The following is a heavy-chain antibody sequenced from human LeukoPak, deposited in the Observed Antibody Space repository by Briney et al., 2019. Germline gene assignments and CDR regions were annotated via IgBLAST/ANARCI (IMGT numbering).Heavy chain of an antibody. CDR3: ALRKSNYFYFGMDV. V-gene: IGHV1-8*02. J-gene: IGHJ6*02. Sequence: ASVKVSCKASGYTFTGYYMHWVRQAGGQGLEWMGWINPDNGNTGYAQKFQGRVTMTRNTSISTAYMELGGLRSDDTAVYYCALRKSNYFYFGMDVWGQGTAVIVSS. CDR1: GYTFTGYY. CDR2: INPDNGNT. D-gene: IGHD6-6*01.